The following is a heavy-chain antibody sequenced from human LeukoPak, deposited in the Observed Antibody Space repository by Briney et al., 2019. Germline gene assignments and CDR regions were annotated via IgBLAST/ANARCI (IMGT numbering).Heavy chain of an antibody. CDR1: GFTVSSNY. J-gene: IGHJ4*02. CDR3: ARDSYGGYFDY. CDR2: IYSGGST. D-gene: IGHD4/OR15-4a*01. V-gene: IGHV3-53*01. Sequence: PGGSLRLSCAASGFTVSSNYMSWVRQAPGKGLEWVSVIYSGGSTYSADSEKGRFTIARDNSKNTLYLQMNSLRAEDTAVYYCARDSYGGYFDYWGQGTLVTVSS.